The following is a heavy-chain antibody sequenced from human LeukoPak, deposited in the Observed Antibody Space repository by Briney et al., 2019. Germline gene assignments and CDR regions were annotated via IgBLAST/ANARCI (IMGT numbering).Heavy chain of an antibody. D-gene: IGHD3-22*01. V-gene: IGHV4-34*01. CDR1: GGSFSGYY. Sequence: PSETLSLACAVYGGSFSGYYWSWIRQPPGKGLEWMGEINHSGSTNYNPSLKSRVTISVDASKNQFSLKLSSVTAADTAVYYCARGRGYYYDSSGYYPGPWFDYWGQGTLVTVSS. CDR2: INHSGST. J-gene: IGHJ4*02. CDR3: ARGRGYYYDSSGYYPGPWFDY.